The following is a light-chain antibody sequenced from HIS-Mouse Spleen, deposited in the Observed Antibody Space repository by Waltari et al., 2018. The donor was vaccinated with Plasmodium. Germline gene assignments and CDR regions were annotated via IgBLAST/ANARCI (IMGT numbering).Light chain of an antibody. CDR2: DVS. J-gene: IGLJ3*02. CDR3: SSYTSSSTLV. V-gene: IGLV2-14*03. CDR1: SSDVGGYNS. Sequence: QSALTQPASVSGSPGQSITIHCTGTSSDVGGYNSVSWYQQHPGKAPKLMIYDVSNRPSGVSNRFSGSKSGNTASLTISGLQAEDEADYYCSSYTSSSTLVFGGGTKLTVL.